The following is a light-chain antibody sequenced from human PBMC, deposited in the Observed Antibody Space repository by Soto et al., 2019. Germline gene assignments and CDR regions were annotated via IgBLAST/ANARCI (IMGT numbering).Light chain of an antibody. CDR2: GSS. V-gene: IGKV3-20*01. Sequence: EIVLTQSPGTLSVSPGERATLSCRASQSVSRNSLAWYQQKPGQAPRLLIYGSSSRATGVPDRFCAGVSGTDFTLTISRLEDEDFAVYFCQQYGSAHQAFGGGTKVEIK. CDR1: QSVSRNS. J-gene: IGKJ4*02. CDR3: QQYGSAHQA.